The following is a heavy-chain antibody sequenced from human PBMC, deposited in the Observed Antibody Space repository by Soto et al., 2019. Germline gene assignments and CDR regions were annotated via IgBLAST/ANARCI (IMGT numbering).Heavy chain of an antibody. J-gene: IGHJ4*02. CDR2: ISAYNGNT. CDR3: ARDMADYDSSGYFDY. Sequence: ASVKVSCKASGYTYTSYGISWVRQAPGQGLEWMGWISAYNGNTNYAQKLQGRVTMTTDTSTSTAYMELRSLRSDDTAVYYCARDMADYDSSGYFDYWGQGTLVTVSS. CDR1: GYTYTSYG. D-gene: IGHD3-22*01. V-gene: IGHV1-18*01.